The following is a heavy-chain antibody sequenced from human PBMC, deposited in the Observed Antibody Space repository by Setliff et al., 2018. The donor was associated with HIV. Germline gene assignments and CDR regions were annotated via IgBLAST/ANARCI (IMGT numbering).Heavy chain of an antibody. J-gene: IGHJ4*02. Sequence: PGGSLRLSCAASGFTFSTYAMSWVRQAPGKGLEWVSVISGSGTTTYYADSVKGRFTISRDNAKNTLYLQMNSLRAEDTAVYYCAKGTYSYDSSGPDYWGQGTLVTVSS. D-gene: IGHD3-22*01. CDR1: GFTFSTYA. V-gene: IGHV3-23*01. CDR2: ISGSGTTT. CDR3: AKGTYSYDSSGPDY.